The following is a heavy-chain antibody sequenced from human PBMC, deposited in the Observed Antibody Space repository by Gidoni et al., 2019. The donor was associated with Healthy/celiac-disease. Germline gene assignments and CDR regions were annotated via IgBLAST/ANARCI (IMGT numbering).Heavy chain of an antibody. CDR1: GGSFSGYY. D-gene: IGHD3-10*01. CDR2: INHSGST. Sequence: QVQLQQWGAGLLKPSETLSLTCAVYGGSFSGYYWSWIRQPPGKGVEWVGEINHSGSTNYNPSLKSRFPISLDTSKNQFSLKLSSVTAADTAVYYCARARIFLRDMVRGVNRGYYYYGMDVWGQGTTVTVSS. J-gene: IGHJ6*02. CDR3: ARARIFLRDMVRGVNRGYYYYGMDV. V-gene: IGHV4-34*01.